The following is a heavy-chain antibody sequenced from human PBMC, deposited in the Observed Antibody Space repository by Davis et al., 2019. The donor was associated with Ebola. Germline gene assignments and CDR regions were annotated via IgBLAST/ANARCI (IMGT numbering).Heavy chain of an antibody. CDR2: INHSGST. J-gene: IGHJ6*02. V-gene: IGHV4-34*01. CDR1: GGSFSGYY. Sequence: PSETLSLTCAVYGGSFSGYYWSWIRQPPGKGLEWIGEINHSGSTNYNPSLKSRVTISVDTSKNQFSLKLSSVTAADTAVYYCARGKFSLRAAAGRWDYYYYGMDVWGQGTTVTVSS. CDR3: ARGKFSLRAAAGRWDYYYYGMDV. D-gene: IGHD6-13*01.